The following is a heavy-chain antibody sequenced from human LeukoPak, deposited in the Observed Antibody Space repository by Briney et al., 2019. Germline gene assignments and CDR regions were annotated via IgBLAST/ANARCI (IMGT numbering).Heavy chain of an antibody. D-gene: IGHD6-13*01. Sequence: PSQTLSLTCAVSGGSISSGGYSWSWIRQPPGKGLEWIGYIYQNGNTYYNPSLKSRVTISVDRSKNQFSLNPSSVTAADTAVYYCGRGGIAAAASGIDYWGQGTLVAVSS. CDR2: IYQNGNT. CDR1: GGSISSGGYS. J-gene: IGHJ4*02. CDR3: GRGGIAAAASGIDY. V-gene: IGHV4-30-2*01.